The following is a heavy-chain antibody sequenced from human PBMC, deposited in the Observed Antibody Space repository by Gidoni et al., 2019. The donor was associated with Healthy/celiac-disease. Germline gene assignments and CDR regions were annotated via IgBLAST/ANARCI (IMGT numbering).Heavy chain of an antibody. CDR3: VLGYCSSTSCYTAYYYYYGMDV. CDR2: ISSNGGST. D-gene: IGHD2-2*02. V-gene: IGHV3-64D*06. J-gene: IGHJ6*02. Sequence: EVQLVESGGGLVQPGGSLRLYCSASGFTFSSYDMHWVRQAPGKGLEYVSAISSNGGSTYYADSVKGRFTISRDNSKNTLYLQMSSLRAEDTAVYYCVLGYCSSTSCYTAYYYYYGMDVWGQGTTVTVSS. CDR1: GFTFSSYD.